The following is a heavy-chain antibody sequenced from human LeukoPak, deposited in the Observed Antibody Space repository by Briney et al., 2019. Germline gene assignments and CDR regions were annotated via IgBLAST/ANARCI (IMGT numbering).Heavy chain of an antibody. J-gene: IGHJ3*01. CDR1: GFTFSSYW. Sequence: PGGSLRLSCAASGFTFSSYWMHRVRQAPGEGLVWVSRIDPDDSGTTYADSVKGRFTISRDNAKNTLWLQMNSLRADDTAVYYCAGVRAGGNRAFDVWGQGTVVAVSS. CDR2: IDPDDSGT. V-gene: IGHV3-74*01. CDR3: AGVRAGGNRAFDV. D-gene: IGHD4-23*01.